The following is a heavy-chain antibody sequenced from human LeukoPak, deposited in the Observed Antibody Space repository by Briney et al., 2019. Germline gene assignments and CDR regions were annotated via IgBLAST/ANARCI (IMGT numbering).Heavy chain of an antibody. Sequence: SEALSLTCTVSGGSISSSSYYWGWIRQPPGKGLEWIGSIYYSGSTYYNPSLKSRVTISVDTSKNQFSLKLSSETAADTAVYYCARHGQWLAGGYLDYWGQGTLVTVSS. CDR1: GGSISSSSYY. J-gene: IGHJ4*02. V-gene: IGHV4-39*01. CDR2: IYYSGST. CDR3: ARHGQWLAGGYLDY. D-gene: IGHD6-19*01.